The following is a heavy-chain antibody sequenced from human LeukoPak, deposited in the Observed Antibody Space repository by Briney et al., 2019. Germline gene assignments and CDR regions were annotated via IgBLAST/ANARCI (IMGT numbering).Heavy chain of an antibody. CDR1: GGSISRGDYY. V-gene: IGHV4-30-4*01. CDR2: IYYSGST. CDR3: ARKRSAFDI. D-gene: IGHD5-24*01. Sequence: KPSETLSLTCTVSGGSISRGDYYWSWIRQPPGKDLEWIGYIYYSGSTYYNPSLKSRVTISVDTSKNQFSLKLSSVTAADTAVYYWARKRSAFDIWGQGTMVTVSS. J-gene: IGHJ3*02.